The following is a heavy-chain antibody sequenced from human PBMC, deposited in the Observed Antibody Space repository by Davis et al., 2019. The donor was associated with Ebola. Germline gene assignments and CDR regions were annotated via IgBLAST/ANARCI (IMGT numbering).Heavy chain of an antibody. Sequence: PGGSLRLSCTVSGGSVSSGGYYWSWIRQPPGKGLEWIGYISYNGSTNCNPSLKSRVTISVDTSKNQFSVNLSSVTAADTAFYYCARVRLDVVVPAAIRLDHYSYTMDVWGQGTTVAVSS. CDR3: ARVRLDVVVPAAIRLDHYSYTMDV. D-gene: IGHD2-2*02. CDR1: GGSVSSGGYY. CDR2: ISYNGST. J-gene: IGHJ6*02. V-gene: IGHV4-61*08.